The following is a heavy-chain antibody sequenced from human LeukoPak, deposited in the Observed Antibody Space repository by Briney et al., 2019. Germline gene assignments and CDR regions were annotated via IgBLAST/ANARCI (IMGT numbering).Heavy chain of an antibody. J-gene: IGHJ3*02. CDR3: ARDAFEAFDI. Sequence: ETLSLTCAVYGGSFSGYYMSWVRQAPGKGLEWVSVIYSGGSTYYADSVKGRFTISRDNSKNTLYLQMNSLRAEDTAVYYCARDAFEAFDIWGQGTMVTVSS. CDR1: GGSFSGYY. CDR2: IYSGGST. D-gene: IGHD2/OR15-2a*01. V-gene: IGHV3-53*01.